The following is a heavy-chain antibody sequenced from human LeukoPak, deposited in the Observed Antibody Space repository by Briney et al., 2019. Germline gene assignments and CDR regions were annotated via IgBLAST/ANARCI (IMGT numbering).Heavy chain of an antibody. V-gene: IGHV4-30-2*01. CDR3: ARVPPYCSGGSCYHRYYFDY. CDR1: GGSISSGGYS. CDR2: IYHSGST. J-gene: IGHJ4*02. D-gene: IGHD2-15*01. Sequence: SETLSLTCAVSGGSISSGGYSWSWIRQPPGKGLEWIGYIYHSGSTYYNPSLKSRVTISVDRSKNQFSLKLSSLTAADTAVYYCARVPPYCSGGSCYHRYYFDYWGQGTLVTVSS.